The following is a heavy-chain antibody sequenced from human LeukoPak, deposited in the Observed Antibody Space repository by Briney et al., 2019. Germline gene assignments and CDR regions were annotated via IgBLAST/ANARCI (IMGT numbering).Heavy chain of an antibody. CDR1: GGSISSGSYY. D-gene: IGHD3-22*01. CDR2: IYTSGST. V-gene: IGHV4-61*02. Sequence: SETLSLTCTVSGGSISSGSYYWSWIRQPAGKGLEWIGRIYTSGSTNYNPSLESRVTISVDTSKNQFSLKLSSVTAADTAVYYCAAQYYYDSSGSYYFDYWGQGTLVTVSS. CDR3: AAQYYYDSSGSYYFDY. J-gene: IGHJ4*02.